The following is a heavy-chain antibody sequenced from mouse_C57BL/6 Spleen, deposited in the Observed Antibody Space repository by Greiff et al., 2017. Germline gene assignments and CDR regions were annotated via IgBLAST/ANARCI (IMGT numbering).Heavy chain of an antibody. CDR3: ARAREELYWYFDV. CDR1: GYAFTNYL. J-gene: IGHJ1*03. CDR2: INPGSGGT. V-gene: IGHV1-54*01. D-gene: IGHD3-3*01. Sequence: QVQLQQSGAELVRPGTSVKVSCKASGYAFTNYLIEWVKQRPGQGLEWIGVINPGSGGTNYNEKFKGKATLTADKSSSTAYMQLSSLTSEDSAVYFCARAREELYWYFDVWGTGTTVTVSS.